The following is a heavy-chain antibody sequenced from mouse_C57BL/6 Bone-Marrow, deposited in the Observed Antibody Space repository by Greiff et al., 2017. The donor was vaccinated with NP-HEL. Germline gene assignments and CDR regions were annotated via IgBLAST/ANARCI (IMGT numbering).Heavy chain of an antibody. D-gene: IGHD1-1*01. CDR1: GFTFSSYG. J-gene: IGHJ1*03. CDR2: ISSGGSYT. CDR3: ARYYYGSRGDWYFDV. Sequence: VQLKESGGDLVKPGGSLKLSCAASGFTFSSYGMSWVRQTPDKRLEWVATISSGGSYTYYPDSVKGRFTISRDNAKNTLYLQMSSLKSEDTAMYYCARYYYGSRGDWYFDVWGTGTTVTVSS. V-gene: IGHV5-6*01.